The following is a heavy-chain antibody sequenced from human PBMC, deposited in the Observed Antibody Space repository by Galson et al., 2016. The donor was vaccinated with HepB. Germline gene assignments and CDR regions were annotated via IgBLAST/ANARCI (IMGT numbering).Heavy chain of an antibody. D-gene: IGHD3-16*01. CDR1: DVSVNSEAYH. CDR3: ATYFVGRGGSGY. J-gene: IGHJ4*02. CDR2: TYPSRPS. V-gene: IGHV4-61*08. Sequence: ETLSLTCSVSDVSVNSEAYHWIWIRQPPGRGLEWLGHTYPSRPSSYNPSLKNRVTMSVDTSKNQFSLTLSSVTAADTAVYYCATYFVGRGGSGYWGTGALVTVSS.